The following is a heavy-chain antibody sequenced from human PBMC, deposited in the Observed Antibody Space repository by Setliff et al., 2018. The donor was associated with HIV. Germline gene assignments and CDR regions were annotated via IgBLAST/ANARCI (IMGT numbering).Heavy chain of an antibody. CDR2: IYYTGST. Sequence: SETLSLTCSVSGGSINSGHHYWSWIRHHPGKGLEWIGYIYYTGSTYFNPSLKSRLTLSIDTSKNQFSLKLSSVTAADTAVYYCARQGAGIQVRYFDWPWDPWTLDFDIWGRGTLVTVSS. J-gene: IGHJ2*01. CDR3: ARQGAGIQVRYFDWPWDPWTLDFDI. CDR1: GGSINSGHHY. D-gene: IGHD3-9*01. V-gene: IGHV4-31*03.